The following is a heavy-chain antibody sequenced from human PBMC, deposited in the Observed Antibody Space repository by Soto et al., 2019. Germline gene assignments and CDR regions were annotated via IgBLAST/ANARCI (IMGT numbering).Heavy chain of an antibody. Sequence: EVQLVESGGGLVQPGGSLRLSCAASGFTFSSYWMSWVRQAPGKGLEWVANIKQDGREKYYVDSVKGRFTISRDNAKNSLYLQMNSLRAEDTAVYYCERNSWTAFDFWGQVTLVTVSS. J-gene: IGHJ4*02. D-gene: IGHD1-1*01. V-gene: IGHV3-7*05. CDR1: GFTFSSYW. CDR2: IKQDGREK. CDR3: ERNSWTAFDF.